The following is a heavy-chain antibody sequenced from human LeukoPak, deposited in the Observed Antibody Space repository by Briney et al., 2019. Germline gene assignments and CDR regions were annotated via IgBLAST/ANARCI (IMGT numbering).Heavy chain of an antibody. CDR1: GGSFSGYY. V-gene: IGHV4-34*01. CDR2: INHSGST. CDR3: ARQSDDSSGSHAFDI. D-gene: IGHD3-22*01. J-gene: IGHJ3*02. Sequence: SETLSLTCAVYGGSFSGYYWSWIRQPPGKGLEWIWEINHSGSTNYNPSLKSRVTISVDTSKNQFSLKLSSVTAADTAVYYCARQSDDSSGSHAFDIWGQGTMVTVSS.